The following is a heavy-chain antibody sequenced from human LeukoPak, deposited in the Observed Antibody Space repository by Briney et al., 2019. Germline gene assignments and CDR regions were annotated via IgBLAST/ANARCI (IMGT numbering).Heavy chain of an antibody. CDR3: ARDIDSTGYYDP. D-gene: IGHD3-22*01. Sequence: SETLSLTCTVSGGSISSSSYYWGWIRQPPGKGLEWIGSIYYSGSTYYNPSLKSRVTISVDTSKNQFSLKLSSVTAADTAVYYCARDIDSTGYYDPWGQGTLVTVSS. J-gene: IGHJ5*02. V-gene: IGHV4-39*01. CDR2: IYYSGST. CDR1: GGSISSSSYY.